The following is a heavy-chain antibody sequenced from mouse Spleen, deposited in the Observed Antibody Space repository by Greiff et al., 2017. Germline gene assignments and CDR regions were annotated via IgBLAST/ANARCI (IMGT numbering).Heavy chain of an antibody. D-gene: IGHD2-4*01. J-gene: IGHJ4*01. CDR3: ARDRGYDYDTGYAMDY. V-gene: IGHV3-6*01. CDR2: ISYDGSN. CDR1: GYSITSGYY. Sequence: EVQLQESGPGLVKPSQSLSLTCSVTGYSITSGYYWNWIRQFPGNKLEWMGYISYDGSNNYNPSLKNRISITRDTSKNQFFLKLNSVTTEDTATYYCARDRGYDYDTGYAMDYWGQGTSVTVSS.